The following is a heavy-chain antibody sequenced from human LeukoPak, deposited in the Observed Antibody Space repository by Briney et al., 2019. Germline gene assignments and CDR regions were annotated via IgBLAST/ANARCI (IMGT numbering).Heavy chain of an antibody. CDR1: GFIVSNNY. D-gene: IGHD6-13*01. CDR3: ASDLSTWFD. V-gene: IGHV3-66*01. Sequence: GGSLRLPCVASGFIVSNNYMSWVRQAPGMGLEWVSTIYRDGSSFYADSVKGGFTISRDNSKNTLYLQMDSLRAEDTAVYYCASDLSTWFDWGQGTQVTVAS. J-gene: IGHJ4*02. CDR2: IYRDGSS.